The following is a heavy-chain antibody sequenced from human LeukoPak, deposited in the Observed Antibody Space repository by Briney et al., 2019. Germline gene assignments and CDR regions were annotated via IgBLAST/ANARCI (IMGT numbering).Heavy chain of an antibody. CDR1: GGSISTSTYY. Sequence: PSETLSLTCTVSGGSISTSTYYWGWIRQPPGKGLEWTASIYYGGSTNYNPSLKSRVTISVDTSKNQFSLKLSSVTAADTAVYYCARTKSSVEGLCYDPWGQGTLVTVSS. CDR2: IYYGGST. J-gene: IGHJ5*02. V-gene: IGHV4-39*07. CDR3: ARTKSSVEGLCYDP. D-gene: IGHD6-19*01.